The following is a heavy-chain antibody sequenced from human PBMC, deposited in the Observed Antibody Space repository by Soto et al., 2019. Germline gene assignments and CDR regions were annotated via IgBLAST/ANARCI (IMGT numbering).Heavy chain of an antibody. CDR3: ATPQDYDGCLDS. Sequence: QVQFVQSRAEVKKPGASVKVSCKTPGYTFTRYHIHWVRQAPGQRLEWMGWINVGNGNTRYSQKFQGRLTLTRDTPGNTAYLELNSLISEDTAVYYCATPQDYDGCLDSWGQGTLVTVSS. J-gene: IGHJ4*02. V-gene: IGHV1-3*01. CDR1: GYTFTRYH. D-gene: IGHD3-22*01. CDR2: INVGNGNT.